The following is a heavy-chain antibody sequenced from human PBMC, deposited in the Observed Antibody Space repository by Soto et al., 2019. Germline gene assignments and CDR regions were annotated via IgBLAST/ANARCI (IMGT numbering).Heavy chain of an antibody. CDR3: VKFRGRAYHYYYMDV. CDR1: GFTVSSNY. D-gene: IGHD3-16*01. Sequence: GGSLRLSCAASGFTVSSNYMSWVRQAPGKGLEWVSVIYSGGSTYYADSVKGRFTISRDNSKNTLYLQMNSLRAEDTAVYYCVKFRGRAYHYYYMDVWGNGTTVTVSS. CDR2: IYSGGST. J-gene: IGHJ6*03. V-gene: IGHV3-53*01.